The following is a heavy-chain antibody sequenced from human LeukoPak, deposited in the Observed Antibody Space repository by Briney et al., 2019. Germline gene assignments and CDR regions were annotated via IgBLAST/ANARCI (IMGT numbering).Heavy chain of an antibody. Sequence: PGGSLRLSCATSGFTFSSYSMNWVRQAPGKGLEWVSSISSSSSYIYYADSVKGRFTISRDNAKNSLYLQMNSLRAEDTAVYYCAREKMIVVSASYYGMDVRGQGTTVTVSS. V-gene: IGHV3-21*04. D-gene: IGHD3-22*01. CDR3: AREKMIVVSASYYGMDV. CDR2: ISSSSSYI. CDR1: GFTFSSYS. J-gene: IGHJ6*02.